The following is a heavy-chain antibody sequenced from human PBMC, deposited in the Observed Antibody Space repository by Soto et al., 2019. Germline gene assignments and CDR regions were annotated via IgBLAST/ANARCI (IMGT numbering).Heavy chain of an antibody. V-gene: IGHV4-34*01. CDR1: GGSFSGYY. Sequence: SETLSLTCAVYGGSFSGYYWSWIRQPPGKGLEWIGEINHSGSTNYNPSLKSRVTISVDTSKNQFSLKLSSVTAADTAVYYCARGRAGYSDYWGQGTLVTVSS. J-gene: IGHJ4*02. CDR2: INHSGST. D-gene: IGHD2-15*01. CDR3: ARGRAGYSDY.